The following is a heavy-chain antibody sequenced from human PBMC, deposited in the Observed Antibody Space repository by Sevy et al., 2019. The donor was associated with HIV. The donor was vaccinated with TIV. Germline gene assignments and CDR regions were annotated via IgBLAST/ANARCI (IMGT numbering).Heavy chain of an antibody. V-gene: IGHV4-59*01. CDR1: GGSISSYY. CDR2: IYYSGST. Sequence: SETLSLTCTVSGGSISSYYWSWIRQPPGKGLEWIGYIYYSGSTNYNPSLKSRVTISVETSKNQFSLKLSSVTAADTAVYYCAREVVVTDTYYYYYYMDVWDKGTTVTVSS. D-gene: IGHD2-21*02. CDR3: AREVVVTDTYYYYYYMDV. J-gene: IGHJ6*03.